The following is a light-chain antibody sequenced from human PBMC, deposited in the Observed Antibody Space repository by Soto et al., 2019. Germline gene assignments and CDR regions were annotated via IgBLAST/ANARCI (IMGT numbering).Light chain of an antibody. V-gene: IGKV1-39*01. CDR2: GAS. CDR1: QSIRSY. J-gene: IGKJ2*01. Sequence: DIQMTQPPSSLSASVGDRVTITCRASQSIRSYLNWYHQKPGKTPQLLIYGASNLQSGAPSRFTGSGSGTHFTLTISSLQPEDFATYYCQQSYTTPYTLGQGTKLEIK. CDR3: QQSYTTPYT.